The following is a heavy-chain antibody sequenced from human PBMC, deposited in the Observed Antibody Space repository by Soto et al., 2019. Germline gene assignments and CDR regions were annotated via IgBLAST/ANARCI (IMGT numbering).Heavy chain of an antibody. V-gene: IGHV1-18*01. Sequence: QVKLVQSGAEVKKPGASVMVSCQASGYSFNNYLISWVRQATGQGPEWVGWISADNGNTNYGQKFLGRVTMTTDTSTSTAYMDLRSLRSDDTAVYYCARVYYDSSGFYHEDHWGQGTLVTVSS. CDR2: ISADNGNT. CDR3: ARVYYDSSGFYHEDH. CDR1: GYSFNNYL. J-gene: IGHJ1*01. D-gene: IGHD3-22*01.